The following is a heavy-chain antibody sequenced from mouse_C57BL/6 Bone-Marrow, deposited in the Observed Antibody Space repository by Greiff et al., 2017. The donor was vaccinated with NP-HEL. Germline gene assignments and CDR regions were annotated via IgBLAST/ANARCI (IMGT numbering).Heavy chain of an antibody. D-gene: IGHD1-1*01. Sequence: EVKLMESGGGLVKPGGSLTLSCAASGFTFSDYGMHWVRQAPEKGLEWVAYISSGSSTIYYADTVKGRFTISRDNAKNTLFLQMTSLRSEDTAMYYCAILSRDYWGQGTTLTVSS. CDR3: AILSRDY. V-gene: IGHV5-17*01. CDR1: GFTFSDYG. CDR2: ISSGSSTI. J-gene: IGHJ2*01.